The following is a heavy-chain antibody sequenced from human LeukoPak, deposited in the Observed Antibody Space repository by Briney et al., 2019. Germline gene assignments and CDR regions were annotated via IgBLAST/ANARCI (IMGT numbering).Heavy chain of an antibody. CDR3: ASTKGVGANFDY. V-gene: IGHV1-69*05. D-gene: IGHD1-26*01. J-gene: IGHJ4*02. CDR2: IIPIFGTA. CDR1: GGTFSSYA. Sequence: SVKVSCKASGGTFSSYAISWVRQAPGQGLEWMGGIIPIFGTANYAQKFQGRVTITTDESTSTAYMELSSLRSEDTAVYYCASTKGVGANFDYWGQGTLVTVSS.